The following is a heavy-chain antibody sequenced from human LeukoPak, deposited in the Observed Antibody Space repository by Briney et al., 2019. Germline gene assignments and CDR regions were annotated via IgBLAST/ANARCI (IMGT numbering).Heavy chain of an antibody. CDR1: GGSISSGDYY. CDR2: IYYSGST. V-gene: IGHV4-30-4*08. CDR3: ARDGNYGAFDY. Sequence: SETLSLTCTVSGGSISSGDYYWSWIRQPPGKGLEWIGYIYYSGSTYYNPSLKSRVTISVDTSKNQFSLKLSSVTAADTAVYYCARDGNYGAFDYWGQGTLVTVSS. J-gene: IGHJ4*02. D-gene: IGHD4-11*01.